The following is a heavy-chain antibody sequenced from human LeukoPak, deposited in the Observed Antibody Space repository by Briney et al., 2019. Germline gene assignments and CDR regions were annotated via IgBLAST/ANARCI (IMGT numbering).Heavy chain of an antibody. V-gene: IGHV3-21*01. CDR1: GFPLKTYT. J-gene: IGHJ6*04. CDR2: ISSSSSNI. D-gene: IGHD3/OR15-3a*01. Sequence: GGSLRLSCAASGFPLKTYTMNWVRQAPGKGLRWVSSISSSSSNIYYVDSVKGRFTISRDDAKNLLYLQMNSVRAEDTAVYYCARDRLVILEAKYLDVWGKGTTVTVSS. CDR3: ARDRLVILEAKYLDV.